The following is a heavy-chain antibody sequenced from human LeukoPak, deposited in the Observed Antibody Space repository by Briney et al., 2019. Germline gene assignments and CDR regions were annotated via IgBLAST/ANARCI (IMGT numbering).Heavy chain of an antibody. D-gene: IGHD3-22*01. J-gene: IGHJ4*02. CDR3: AKVPAYYYDSSGLY. CDR1: GFTFSSYG. Sequence: GGTLRLSCAASGFTFSSYGMSWVRQAPGKGLEWVSAISGSGGSTYYADSVKGRFTISRDNPKNTLYLQMNSLRAEDTAVYYCAKVPAYYYDSSGLYWGQGTLVTVSS. V-gene: IGHV3-23*01. CDR2: ISGSGGST.